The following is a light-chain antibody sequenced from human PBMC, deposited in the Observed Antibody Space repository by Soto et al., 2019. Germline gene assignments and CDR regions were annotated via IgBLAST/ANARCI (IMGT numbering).Light chain of an antibody. CDR2: AAS. Sequence: ENQMTQSPSSLSASVGDRVTITCRASQSISSYLNWYQQKPGKAPKLLIYAASSLQSGVPSRFSGSGSGTDFTLTISSLQPEDFAPYYCQHSYSTPQTFGQGTKLDIK. J-gene: IGKJ1*01. CDR1: QSISSY. V-gene: IGKV1-39*01. CDR3: QHSYSTPQT.